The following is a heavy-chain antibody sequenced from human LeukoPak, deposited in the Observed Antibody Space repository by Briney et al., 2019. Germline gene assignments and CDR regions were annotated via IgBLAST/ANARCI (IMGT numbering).Heavy chain of an antibody. CDR3: ARAYVDIAMVTGYYYYMDV. V-gene: IGHV4-59*01. D-gene: IGHD5-18*01. Sequence: SETLSLTCTVSGGSISSYYWSWIRQPPGKGLEWIGYIYYSGRTNYNPSLKSRVTISVDTSKNQFSLKLSSVTAADTAVYYCARAYVDIAMVTGYYYYMDVWGKGTTVTVSS. CDR2: IYYSGRT. J-gene: IGHJ6*03. CDR1: GGSISSYY.